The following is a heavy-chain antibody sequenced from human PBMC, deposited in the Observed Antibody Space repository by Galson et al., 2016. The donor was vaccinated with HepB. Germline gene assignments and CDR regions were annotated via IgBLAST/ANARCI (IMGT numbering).Heavy chain of an antibody. D-gene: IGHD6-19*01. J-gene: IGHJ4*02. V-gene: IGHV3-7*01. CDR2: IKQDGSES. CDR1: GFTFSSYW. Sequence: SLRLSCAASGFTFSSYWMTWVRQAPGKGLEWVANIKQDGSESYYVDSVKGRFTISRDNAKNSLFLQMNTLSAEDTAAYYCVRPLGGGWGPLSYWGQGILVTVSS. CDR3: VRPLGGGWGPLSY.